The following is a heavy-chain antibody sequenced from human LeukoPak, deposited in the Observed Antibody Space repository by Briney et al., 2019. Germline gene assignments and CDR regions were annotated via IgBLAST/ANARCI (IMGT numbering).Heavy chain of an antibody. Sequence: ASVKVSCKASGYTFTSYDINWVRQATGQGLEWMGWMNPNSGNTGYAQKFQGRVTIPRNTSISTAYMELSSLRSEDTAVYYCARGVYYDFWSGYYNWFDPWGQGTLVTVSS. CDR3: ARGVYYDFWSGYYNWFDP. J-gene: IGHJ5*02. D-gene: IGHD3-3*01. V-gene: IGHV1-8*01. CDR2: MNPNSGNT. CDR1: GYTFTSYD.